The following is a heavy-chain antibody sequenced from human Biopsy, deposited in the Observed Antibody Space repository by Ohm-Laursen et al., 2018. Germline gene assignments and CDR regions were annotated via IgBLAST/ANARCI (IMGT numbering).Heavy chain of an antibody. D-gene: IGHD6-13*01. CDR1: GGSFNGYF. Sequence: SDTLPLTCAVYGGSFNGYFWSWIRQSPGKGLEWIGDITQSGSTNYSPSLKSRVTISVDTAKKQFSLSLRSVTAADTAVYYCARVPLPGIGAAYQGRFLYGMDVWGQGTTVSVSS. CDR3: ARVPLPGIGAAYQGRFLYGMDV. J-gene: IGHJ6*02. V-gene: IGHV4-34*01. CDR2: ITQSGST.